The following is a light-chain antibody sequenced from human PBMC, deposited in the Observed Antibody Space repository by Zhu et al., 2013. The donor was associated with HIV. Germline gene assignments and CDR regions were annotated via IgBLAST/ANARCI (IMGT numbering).Light chain of an antibody. CDR1: QSVGMS. J-gene: IGKJ4*01. V-gene: IGKV3-11*01. CDR3: QQRSNWPPSLT. Sequence: EVVLTQSPGTLSLSPGERATLSCRTSQSVGMSLAWYQQKPGQSPRLLIYDTSNRAAGVPARFSGSGSGTDFTVTISSLEPEDFAVYYCQQRSNWPPSLTFGGGTKVEFK. CDR2: DTS.